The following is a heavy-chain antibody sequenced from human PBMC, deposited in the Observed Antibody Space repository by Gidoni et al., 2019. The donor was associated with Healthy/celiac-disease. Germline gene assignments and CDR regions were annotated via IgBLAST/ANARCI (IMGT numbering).Heavy chain of an antibody. J-gene: IGHJ5*01. V-gene: IGHV4-39*01. CDR1: GGSITGDNYY. CDR3: VRIGDYGWRSYSDWFDP. Sequence: QLQLLESGPGLVKPSETLSLTCTVAGGSITGDNYYWGWVRQSPGKGLGVIGNVYHSGSPDSHPSLKSQVTISVETSKDPFSLSLTSVSAADTAVYYCVRIGDYGWRSYSDWFDPWGQGILVTVSS. CDR2: VYHSGSP. D-gene: IGHD3-16*01.